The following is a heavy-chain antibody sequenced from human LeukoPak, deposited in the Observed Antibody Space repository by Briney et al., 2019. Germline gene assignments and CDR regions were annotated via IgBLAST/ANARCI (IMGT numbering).Heavy chain of an antibody. CDR1: GYTFTSYG. D-gene: IGHD3-22*01. CDR2: ISAYNGNT. CDR3: ARAARPYDSSGY. J-gene: IGHJ4*02. V-gene: IGHV1-18*01. Sequence: ASVKVSCKASGYTFTSYGISWVRQAPGQGLEWMGWISAYNGNTNYAQKLQGRVTMATDTSTSTAYMELRSLRSDDTAVCYCARAARPYDSSGYWGQGTLVTVSS.